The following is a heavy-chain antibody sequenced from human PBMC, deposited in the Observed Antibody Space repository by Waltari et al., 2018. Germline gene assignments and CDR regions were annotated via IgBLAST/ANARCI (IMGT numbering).Heavy chain of an antibody. D-gene: IGHD6-19*01. CDR3: ASGLAVAGPFDY. Sequence: QVQLVQSGAEVKKPGASVKVSCKASGYTFTSYDINWVRQATGQGLEWMGWMNPNGGNTGDAQKFQGRVTMTRNTSISTAYMELSSLRSEDTAVYYCASGLAVAGPFDYWGQGTLVTVSS. V-gene: IGHV1-8*01. CDR1: GYTFTSYD. J-gene: IGHJ4*02. CDR2: MNPNGGNT.